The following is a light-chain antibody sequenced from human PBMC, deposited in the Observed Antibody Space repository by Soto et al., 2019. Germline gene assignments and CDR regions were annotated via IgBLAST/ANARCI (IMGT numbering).Light chain of an antibody. CDR1: SSDLGYNY. Sequence: QSALTQPASVSGSPGQSITISCTGTSSDLGYNYVSWYQQHPGKAPKLMIYEVSHRPSGVSNRFSGSKSGNTASLTISGLQAEDEADYYCSSYTGSSTLVIFGAGTKLTVL. CDR2: EVS. J-gene: IGLJ2*01. V-gene: IGLV2-14*01. CDR3: SSYTGSSTLVI.